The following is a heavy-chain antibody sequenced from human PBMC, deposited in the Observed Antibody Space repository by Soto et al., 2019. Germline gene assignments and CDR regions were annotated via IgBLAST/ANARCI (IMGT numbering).Heavy chain of an antibody. CDR3: ATPSSSSSIYYYYYMDV. V-gene: IGHV4-39*01. CDR2: IYYSGST. D-gene: IGHD6-6*01. J-gene: IGHJ6*03. CDR1: GGSTSSSSYY. Sequence: SETLSLACTVSGGSTSSSSYYWGWIRQPPGKGLEWIGSIYYSGSTYYNPSLKSRVTISVDTSKNQFSLKLSSVTAADTAVYYCATPSSSSSIYYYYYMDVWGKGTTVTVSS.